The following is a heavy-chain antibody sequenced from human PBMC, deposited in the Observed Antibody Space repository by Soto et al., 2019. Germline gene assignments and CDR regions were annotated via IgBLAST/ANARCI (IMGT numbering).Heavy chain of an antibody. CDR3: AKDRSVSNLDY. CDR2: IWFDGSNK. Sequence: GGSLRLSCAASGLTFRNSGFHWVRQAPGRGLEWVAVIWFDGSNKYYADSVKGRFAISKDNSKNMLYLQMDSLRAEDTAVYFCAKDRSVSNLDYWGQGSLVTVYS. D-gene: IGHD4-4*01. V-gene: IGHV3-33*06. J-gene: IGHJ4*02. CDR1: GLTFRNSG.